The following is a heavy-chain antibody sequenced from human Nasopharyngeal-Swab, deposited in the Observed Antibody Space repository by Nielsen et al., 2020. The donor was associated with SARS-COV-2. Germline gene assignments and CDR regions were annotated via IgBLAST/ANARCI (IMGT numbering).Heavy chain of an antibody. J-gene: IGHJ3*02. CDR1: GGSTSSGTYY. D-gene: IGHD2-2*01. Sequence: SETLSLTCTVSGGSTSSGTYYWSWIRQPAGKGLEWIGRFHTTGSIDYNPSLKRRVTISVDTSKNQFSLKLTSVTAADTAVYYCARSYCDSTRCANAFAIWSQGTMVTVSS. CDR2: FHTTGSI. V-gene: IGHV4-61*02. CDR3: ARSYCDSTRCANAFAI.